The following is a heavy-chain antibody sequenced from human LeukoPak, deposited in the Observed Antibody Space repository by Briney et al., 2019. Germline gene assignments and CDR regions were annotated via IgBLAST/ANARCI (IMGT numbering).Heavy chain of an antibody. CDR1: GGSVSSYY. J-gene: IGHJ4*02. D-gene: IGHD1-26*01. V-gene: IGHV4-59*08. CDR2: INYSGST. CDR3: ARHSGQLLNRYFDY. Sequence: SETLSLTCTVSGGSVSSYYWSWIRQPPGKGLEWIGYINYSGSTNYNPSLKSRVTISIDTSKNQFSLKLTSVTATDTAVYYCARHSGQLLNRYFDYWGQGTLLTVSS.